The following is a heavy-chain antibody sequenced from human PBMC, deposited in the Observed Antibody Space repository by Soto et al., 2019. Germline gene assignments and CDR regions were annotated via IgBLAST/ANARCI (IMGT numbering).Heavy chain of an antibody. Sequence: GGSLRLSCAASGFTFSSYVMHWVRQAPGKGLEWVAVIWYDGSNKYYADSVKGRFTISRDNSKNTLYLQMNSPRAEDTAVYYCARDRIAARPINWFDPWGQGTLVTVSS. CDR2: IWYDGSNK. CDR3: ARDRIAARPINWFDP. D-gene: IGHD6-6*01. J-gene: IGHJ5*02. V-gene: IGHV3-33*01. CDR1: GFTFSSYV.